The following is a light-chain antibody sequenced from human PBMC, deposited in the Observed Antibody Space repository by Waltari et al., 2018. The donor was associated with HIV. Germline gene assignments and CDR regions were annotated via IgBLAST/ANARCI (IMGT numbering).Light chain of an antibody. Sequence: NFMLTQPHSVSESPGKTVTISCTRSSGSVASNYVQWYQQRPGSSPTTVIYADNQRPSGVPDRFSGSIDSSSNSASLTISGLKTEDEADYYCQSYDSRNHVVFGGGTKLTVL. CDR3: QSYDSRNHVV. V-gene: IGLV6-57*01. CDR2: ADN. J-gene: IGLJ2*01. CDR1: SGSVASNY.